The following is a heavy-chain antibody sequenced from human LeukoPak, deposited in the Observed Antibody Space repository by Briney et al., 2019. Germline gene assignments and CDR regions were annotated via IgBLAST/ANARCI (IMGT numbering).Heavy chain of an antibody. V-gene: IGHV1-18*01. Sequence: ASVKVSCKASGYTFTSYGISWVRQAPGQGLEWMGWISAYNGNTNYAQKLQGRVTMTTDTSTSTACMELRSLRSDDTAVYYCARDGVGYCSSTNCFNWFDPWGQGTLVTVSS. CDR2: ISAYNGNT. D-gene: IGHD2-2*01. CDR3: ARDGVGYCSSTNCFNWFDP. J-gene: IGHJ5*02. CDR1: GYTFTSYG.